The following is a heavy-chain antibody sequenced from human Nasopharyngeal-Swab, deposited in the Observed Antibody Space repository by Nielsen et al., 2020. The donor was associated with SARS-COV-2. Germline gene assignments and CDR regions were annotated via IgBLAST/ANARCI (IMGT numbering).Heavy chain of an antibody. V-gene: IGHV3-21*01. D-gene: IGHD3-10*01. CDR1: GFTFSSYS. CDR3: ARDGESSVDY. CDR2: ISSSSSYI. Sequence: GESLKISCAASGFTFSSYSMNWVRQAPGKGLEWVSSISSSSSYIYYADSVKGRFTISRDNSKNTLYLQMNSLRAEDTAVYYCARDGESSVDYWGQGTLVTVSS. J-gene: IGHJ4*02.